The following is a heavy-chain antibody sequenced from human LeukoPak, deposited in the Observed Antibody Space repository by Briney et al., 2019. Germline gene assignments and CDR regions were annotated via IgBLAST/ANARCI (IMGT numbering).Heavy chain of an antibody. CDR3: ASLKKALGSYFDI. Sequence: SETLSLTCTVSGGSISSYYWSWIRQPAGKGLEWIGYIHYSGATNYNPSLESRVTISVDTSKNQFSLKLSSVTAADTAVYYCASLKKALGSYFDIWGRGTLVTVSS. CDR1: GGSISSYY. CDR2: IHYSGAT. D-gene: IGHD2-15*01. J-gene: IGHJ2*01. V-gene: IGHV4-59*08.